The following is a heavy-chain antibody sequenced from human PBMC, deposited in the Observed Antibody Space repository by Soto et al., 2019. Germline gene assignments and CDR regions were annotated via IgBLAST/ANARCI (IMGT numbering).Heavy chain of an antibody. CDR1: GYTFTSYG. CDR2: ISAYNGNT. CDR3: ARDDSGFSGSHYIDYFNY. V-gene: IGHV1-18*01. D-gene: IGHD1-26*01. J-gene: IGHJ4*02. Sequence: GASVKVSCKASGYTFTSYGISWVRQAPGQGLERMGWISAYNGNTNYAQKLQGRVTMTTDTSTSTAYMELRSLRSEDTAVYYCARDDSGFSGSHYIDYFNYWGQGALVTVSS.